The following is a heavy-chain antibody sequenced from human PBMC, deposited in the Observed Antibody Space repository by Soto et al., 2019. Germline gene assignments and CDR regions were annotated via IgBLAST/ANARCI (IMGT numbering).Heavy chain of an antibody. V-gene: IGHV3-21*01. J-gene: IGHJ6*02. CDR2: ISKRSSYI. Sequence: PGGSLRLSCAAAGFTFSDYNMNWVRQAPGKGLEWVSSISKRSSYIYYADSMKGRFITSRDNAKNSLYLQMDSLRVEDTAVYYCARVSYGIDYYYCKMDVWGQGTTVTVSS. D-gene: IGHD3-10*01. CDR3: ARVSYGIDYYYCKMDV. CDR1: GFTFSDYN.